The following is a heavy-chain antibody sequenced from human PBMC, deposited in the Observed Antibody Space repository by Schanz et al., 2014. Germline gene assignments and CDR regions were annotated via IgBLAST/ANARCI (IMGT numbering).Heavy chain of an antibody. Sequence: QVQLVESGGGVVQPGQSLRLSCVASGFTFRIYGIHWVRQAPGKGLEWVTFISYDGLHKNYADSVKGRFTISRDNSKNTVSLQMNSLSGDDTAVYYCAKDFKELLSFGDNWFDPWGQGTLVTVSP. D-gene: IGHD3-10*01. CDR2: ISYDGLHK. CDR1: GFTFRIYG. CDR3: AKDFKELLSFGDNWFDP. V-gene: IGHV3-30*18. J-gene: IGHJ5*02.